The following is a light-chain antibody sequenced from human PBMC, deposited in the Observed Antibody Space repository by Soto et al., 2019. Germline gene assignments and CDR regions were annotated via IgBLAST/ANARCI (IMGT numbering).Light chain of an antibody. V-gene: IGKV3D-15*01. CDR2: GAS. CDR3: QQYNNWPLT. CDR1: QSVSSN. J-gene: IGKJ4*01. Sequence: EIVLTQSPATLSFSPGERATLSCRASQSVSSNLAWYQQKPGQAPRLLIYGASSRATGIPDRFSGSGSGTEFTLTISSLQSEDFAVYYCQQYNNWPLTFGGGTKVDI.